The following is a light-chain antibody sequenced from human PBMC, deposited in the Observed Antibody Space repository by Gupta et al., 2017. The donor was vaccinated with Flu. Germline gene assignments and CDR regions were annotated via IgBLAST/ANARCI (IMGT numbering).Light chain of an antibody. CDR1: QSISGW. Sequence: DIQMTQSPSTLSASVGDKVAITCRATQSISGWLVWYQQRPGKAPTVLIYGASSLEEGVPSRFSGSGSGTDFTLTITSLQPEDSATYYCQQYNSYPWTFGQGTKVEIK. V-gene: IGKV1-5*03. CDR2: GAS. CDR3: QQYNSYPWT. J-gene: IGKJ1*01.